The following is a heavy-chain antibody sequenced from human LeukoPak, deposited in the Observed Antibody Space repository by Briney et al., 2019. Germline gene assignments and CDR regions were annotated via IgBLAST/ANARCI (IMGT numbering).Heavy chain of an antibody. CDR2: IKQDGSEK. D-gene: IGHD1-26*01. V-gene: IGHV3-7*01. Sequence: PGGSLRLSCAASGFTFSRDWMTWVRQAPGKGLEWVANIKQDGSEKYYADSVKGRFTISRDNAKSSLYLQMNSLRAEDTAVYYCARDPSGRYGVYWGQGTLVTVSS. CDR3: ARDPSGRYGVY. J-gene: IGHJ4*02. CDR1: GFTFSRDW.